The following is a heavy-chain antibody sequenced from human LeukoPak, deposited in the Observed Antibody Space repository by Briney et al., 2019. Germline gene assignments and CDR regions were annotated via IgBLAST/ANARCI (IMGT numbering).Heavy chain of an antibody. CDR3: AKWGCSGSSCYPFAY. D-gene: IGHD2-15*01. CDR1: GFTFSSYA. V-gene: IGHV3-23*01. J-gene: IGHJ4*02. CDR2: MSGSSGRT. Sequence: GGSLRLSSAASGFTFSSYAMSWVRQAPGKGLEWVSAMSGSSGRTYYADSVKGRFTISRDNSKNTLYVQMNSLRADDTAVYYCAKWGCSGSSCYPFAYWGQGTLVTVSS.